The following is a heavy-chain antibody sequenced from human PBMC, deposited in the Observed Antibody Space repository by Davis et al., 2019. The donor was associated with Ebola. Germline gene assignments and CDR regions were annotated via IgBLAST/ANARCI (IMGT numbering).Heavy chain of an antibody. D-gene: IGHD5-18*01. CDR1: GYTFTSYG. V-gene: IGHV1-69*01. Sequence: SVKVSCKASGYTFTSYGISWVRQAPGQGLEWMGGIIPIFGTANYAQKFQGRVTITADESTSTAYMELSSLRSEDTAVYYCARARGPTAMVTGLLLWGQGTLVTVSS. CDR3: ARARGPTAMVTGLLL. J-gene: IGHJ4*02. CDR2: IIPIFGTA.